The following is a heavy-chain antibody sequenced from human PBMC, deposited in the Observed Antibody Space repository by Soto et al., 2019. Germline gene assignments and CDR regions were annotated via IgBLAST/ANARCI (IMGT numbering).Heavy chain of an antibody. CDR3: ARGPWYYGSGRKYYYYGMDV. V-gene: IGHV3-33*01. CDR2: IWYDGSTK. J-gene: IGHJ6*01. D-gene: IGHD3-10*01. CDR1: GFTFSSYG. Sequence: QVQLVESGGGVVQPGRSLRLSCAASGFTFSSYGMHWVRQAPGKGLEWVAVIWYDGSTKYYADSVKGRFTISRDNSKNTLYLQMNSLRAEDTDVYYGARGPWYYGSGRKYYYYGMDVW.